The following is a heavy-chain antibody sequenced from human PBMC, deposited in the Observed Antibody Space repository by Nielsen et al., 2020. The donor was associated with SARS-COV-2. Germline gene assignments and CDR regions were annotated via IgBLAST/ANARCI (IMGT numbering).Heavy chain of an antibody. D-gene: IGHD1-26*01. CDR3: AKGVVGATSFPFFDY. Sequence: GESLKISCAASGFTFSSYAMSWVRQAPGKGLEWVSAISGSGGSTYYADSVKGRFTISRDNSKNTLYLQMNSLRAEDTAVYYCAKGVVGATSFPFFDYWGQGTLVTVSS. CDR1: GFTFSSYA. V-gene: IGHV3-23*01. CDR2: ISGSGGST. J-gene: IGHJ4*02.